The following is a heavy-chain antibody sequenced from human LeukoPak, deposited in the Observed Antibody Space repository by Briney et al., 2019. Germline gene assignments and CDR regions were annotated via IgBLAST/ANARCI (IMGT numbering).Heavy chain of an antibody. J-gene: IGHJ4*02. CDR3: VKSRRVGANQRGLFDY. CDR1: GLTFSSYA. Sequence: QTGGSLRLSCAASGLTFSSYAMSWVRQAPGKGLEWVSSVSGSGRNTFYPDSVEGRFTISRDNSKNTVYLQMNSLRAADTAVYYCVKSRRVGANQRGLFDYWGQGTLVTVSP. CDR2: VSGSGRNT. D-gene: IGHD1-26*01. V-gene: IGHV3-23*01.